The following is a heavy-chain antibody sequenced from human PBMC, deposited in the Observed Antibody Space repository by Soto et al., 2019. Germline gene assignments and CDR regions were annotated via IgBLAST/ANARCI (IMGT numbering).Heavy chain of an antibody. CDR2: INPGNGDT. CDR3: ARTDCSSTSCYNYYYYGMDV. CDR1: GYSFTKYG. J-gene: IGHJ6*02. Sequence: ASVKVSCKTSGYSFTKYGLHWVRQAPGQRPEWMGWINPGNGDTKYSQKFQGRVTITRDTSATTAYMELSSLRSEDSAVFYCARTDCSSTSCYNYYYYGMDVWGQGTTVTVSS. V-gene: IGHV1-3*01. D-gene: IGHD2-2*01.